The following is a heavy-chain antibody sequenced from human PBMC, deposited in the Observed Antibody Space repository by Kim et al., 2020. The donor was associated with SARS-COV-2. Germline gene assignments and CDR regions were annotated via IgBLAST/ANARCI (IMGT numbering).Heavy chain of an antibody. Sequence: GSLRLSCAASGFTFSNYWMHWVRQAPGKGLVWVSHINSDGTNTNYADSVKGRFTISRDNAKNTLYLQMNSLRAEDTAVYYCATFAAAAGVDCWGQGTLV. CDR3: ATFAAAAGVDC. CDR1: GFTFSNYW. CDR2: INSDGTNT. D-gene: IGHD6-13*01. V-gene: IGHV3-74*01. J-gene: IGHJ4*02.